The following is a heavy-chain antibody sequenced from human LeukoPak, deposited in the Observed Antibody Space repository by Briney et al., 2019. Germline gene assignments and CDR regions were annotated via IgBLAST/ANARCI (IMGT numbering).Heavy chain of an antibody. CDR2: ISHTGSTM. CDR1: GFSFSIYS. Sequence: GGSLRLSCAASGFSFSIYSLNWVRQAPGKGLEWVSYISHTGSTMSYADSVKGRFTISRDNAKNSLYLQMNSLRDEDTAVYYCASQLVFRSPFDYWGQGALVTVSS. J-gene: IGHJ4*02. V-gene: IGHV3-48*02. CDR3: ASQLVFRSPFDY.